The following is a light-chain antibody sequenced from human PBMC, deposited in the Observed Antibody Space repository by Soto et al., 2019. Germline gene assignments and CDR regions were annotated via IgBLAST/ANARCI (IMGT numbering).Light chain of an antibody. Sequence: QSVLTQPASVSGTPGQSITISCTGTNSDVVKYDFVSWYQHYPDKAPKFIIYEVHKRRSGVSHRFSGSKSGSTASLTISGLQAEDEAHYDCCSYTSSENVVFGGGTKVTVL. J-gene: IGLJ3*02. V-gene: IGLV2-23*02. CDR3: CSYTSSENVV. CDR2: EVH. CDR1: NSDVVKYDF.